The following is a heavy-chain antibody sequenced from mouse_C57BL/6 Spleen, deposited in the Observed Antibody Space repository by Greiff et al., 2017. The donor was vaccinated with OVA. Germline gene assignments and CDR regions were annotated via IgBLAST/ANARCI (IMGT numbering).Heavy chain of an antibody. Sequence: EVHLVESGGGLVKPGGSLKLSCAASGFTFSSYAMSWVRQTPEKRLEWVATISDGGSYTYYPDNVKGRFTISRDNAKNNLYLQMNHLKSEDTAMYYCAGVYSSNDWYCDVGGTGTTVTVSS. V-gene: IGHV5-4*01. CDR3: AGVYSSNDWYCDV. D-gene: IGHD1-1*01. J-gene: IGHJ1*03. CDR2: ISDGGSYT. CDR1: GFTFSSYA.